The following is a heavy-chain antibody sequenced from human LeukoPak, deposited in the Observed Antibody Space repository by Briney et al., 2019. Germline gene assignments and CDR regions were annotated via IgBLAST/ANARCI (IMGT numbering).Heavy chain of an antibody. CDR3: AREEPSYGSGSLGY. Sequence: PGGSLRLSCAASGFAFSSYSMNWVRKAPGKGLEWVSYISSSSSYRSYADSVKGRFTISRDNAKNSLYLQMNSLRAEDTAVYYCAREEPSYGSGSLGYWGQGTLVTVSS. CDR2: ISSSSSYR. J-gene: IGHJ4*02. V-gene: IGHV3-21*01. CDR1: GFAFSSYS. D-gene: IGHD3-10*01.